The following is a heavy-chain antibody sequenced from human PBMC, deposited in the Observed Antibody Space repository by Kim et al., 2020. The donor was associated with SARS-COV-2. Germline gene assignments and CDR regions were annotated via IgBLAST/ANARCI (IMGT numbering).Heavy chain of an antibody. CDR3: ARGGYSYGADFDY. D-gene: IGHD5-18*01. J-gene: IGHJ4*02. Sequence: TPPPQSRVPISVDTSKTQFSLKLSSVTAADTAVYYCARGGYSYGADFDYWGQGTLVTVSS. V-gene: IGHV4-59*09.